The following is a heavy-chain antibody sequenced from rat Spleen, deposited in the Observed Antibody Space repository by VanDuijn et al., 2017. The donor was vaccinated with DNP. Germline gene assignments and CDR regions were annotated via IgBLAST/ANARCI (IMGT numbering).Heavy chain of an antibody. CDR3: IARIYGGFSY. J-gene: IGHJ2*01. CDR2: ILYDGSNT. D-gene: IGHD1-11*01. V-gene: IGHV5-7*01. CDR1: GFTFSDYN. Sequence: EVQLVESGGGLVQPGRSLKLSCAASGFTFSDYNMAWVRQAPKKGLEWVATILYDGSNTYSGDSVKGRFTISRDNAKGTLYLQMDSLRSEDTATYYCIARIYGGFSYWGQGVMVTVSS.